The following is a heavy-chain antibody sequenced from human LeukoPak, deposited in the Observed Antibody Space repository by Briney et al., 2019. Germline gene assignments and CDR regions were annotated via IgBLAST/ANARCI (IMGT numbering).Heavy chain of an antibody. CDR1: RFTFSTYW. CDR2: IRSEGYGGTT. J-gene: IGHJ4*02. Sequence: GGSLRLSCAASRFTFSTYWMHWVRQAPGKGLEWVGFIRSEGYGGTTEYAASVKGRFTISRDDSKSIAYLQMNSLKTEDTAVYYCTRGGTYTRGYWGQGTLVTVSS. V-gene: IGHV3-49*04. D-gene: IGHD1-26*01. CDR3: TRGGTYTRGY.